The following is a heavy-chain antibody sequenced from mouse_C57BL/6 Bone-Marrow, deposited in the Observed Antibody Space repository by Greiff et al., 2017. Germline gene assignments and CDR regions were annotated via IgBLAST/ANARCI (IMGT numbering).Heavy chain of an antibody. V-gene: IGHV5-16*01. J-gene: IGHJ4*01. CDR1: GFTFSDYY. CDR3: ARDFGYSNYYAMDY. Sequence: EVQRVESEGGLVQPGSSMKLSCTASGFTFSDYYMAWVRQVPEKGLEWVANINYDGSSTYYLDSLKSRFIISRDNAKNILYLQMSSLKSEDTATYYCARDFGYSNYYAMDYWGQGTSVTVSS. D-gene: IGHD2-5*01. CDR2: INYDGSST.